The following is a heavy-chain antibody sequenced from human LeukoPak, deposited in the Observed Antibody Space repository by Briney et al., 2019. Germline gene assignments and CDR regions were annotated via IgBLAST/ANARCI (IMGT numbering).Heavy chain of an antibody. Sequence: RSETLSLTCAVYGGSFSGYYWSWIRQPPGKGLEWIGEINHSGSTNYNPSLKSRVTISVDTSKNQFSLKLSSVTAADTAVYYCARSRGSYRYPSYFDYWGQGTLVTVSS. CDR2: INHSGST. J-gene: IGHJ4*02. D-gene: IGHD3-16*02. V-gene: IGHV4-34*01. CDR3: ARSRGSYRYPSYFDY. CDR1: GGSFSGYY.